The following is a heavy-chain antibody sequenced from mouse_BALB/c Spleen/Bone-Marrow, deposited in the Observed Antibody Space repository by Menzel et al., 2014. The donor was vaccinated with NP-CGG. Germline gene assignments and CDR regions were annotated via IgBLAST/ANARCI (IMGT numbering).Heavy chain of an antibody. V-gene: IGHV1-4*02. Sequence: QVQLQQSAAELARPGASVKMSCKASGYTFTSNTIQWVKQRPGQGLEWIGYINPTGGYTDYNQKFKDKTTLTADKSSSTAYMQLSSLTSEDSGVYYCAREATYYAYFDYWGQGTILTVSS. CDR1: GYTFTSNT. CDR2: INPTGGYT. CDR3: AREATYYAYFDY. J-gene: IGHJ2*01. D-gene: IGHD1-1*01.